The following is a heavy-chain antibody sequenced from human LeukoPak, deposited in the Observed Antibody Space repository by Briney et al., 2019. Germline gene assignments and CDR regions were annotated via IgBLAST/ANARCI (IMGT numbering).Heavy chain of an antibody. J-gene: IGHJ4*02. Sequence: PGGSLRLSCAASGFIFSSYGMHWVRQAPGKGLEGVAFIRYDGSNKYYADSVKGRFTISRDNSKNTLYLQMNSLRAEDMAVYYCAKGSVRYFDWDSDYWGQGTLVTVSS. CDR1: GFIFSSYG. V-gene: IGHV3-30*02. CDR3: AKGSVRYFDWDSDY. CDR2: IRYDGSNK. D-gene: IGHD3-9*01.